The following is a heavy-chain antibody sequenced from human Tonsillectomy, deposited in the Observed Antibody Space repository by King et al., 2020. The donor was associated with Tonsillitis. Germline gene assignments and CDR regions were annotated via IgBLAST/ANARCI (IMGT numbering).Heavy chain of an antibody. CDR3: ARGGYCSGGQCYWFDP. CDR1: GDTFSNYA. D-gene: IGHD2-15*01. V-gene: IGHV1-69*09. CDR2: IIPILGET. Sequence: QLVQSGAEVKKPGSSVKVSCGTSGDTFSNYAFNWVRQAPGQGLEWMGRIIPILGETNYAQKFQRRVTITADQSTSTAYMELSVLRSEDTAMYYCARGGYCSGGQCYWFDPWGQGTLVTVSS. J-gene: IGHJ5*02.